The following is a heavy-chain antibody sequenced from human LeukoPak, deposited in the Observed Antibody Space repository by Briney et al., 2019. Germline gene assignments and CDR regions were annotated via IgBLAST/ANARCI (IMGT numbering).Heavy chain of an antibody. D-gene: IGHD3-9*01. CDR2: IYSGGST. CDR3: ASRYYDILTGYYLNDY. Sequence: PGGSLRLSCAASGFTASSNYMSWVRQAPGKGLEWVSVIYSGGSTYYADSVKGRFTISRDNSKNTLYLQMNSLRAEDTAVYYCASRYYDILTGYYLNDYWGQGTLVTVSS. CDR1: GFTASSNY. J-gene: IGHJ4*02. V-gene: IGHV3-66*01.